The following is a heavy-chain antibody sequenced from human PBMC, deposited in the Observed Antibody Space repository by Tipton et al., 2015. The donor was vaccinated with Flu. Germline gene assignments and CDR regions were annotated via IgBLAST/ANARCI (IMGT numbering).Heavy chain of an antibody. V-gene: IGHV1-2*06. Sequence: QLVQSGAEVKKPGASVKVSCKASGYTFTGYYMHWVRQAPGQGLEWMGRINPNSGGTNYAQKFQGRVPMTRDTSISTAYMELSRLRSGGTAVYFCARPPRALGTIFGVVATPSSYYGMDVWGQGTTVTVSS. CDR1: GYTFTGYY. CDR3: ARPPRALGTIFGVVATPSSYYGMDV. D-gene: IGHD3-3*01. J-gene: IGHJ6*02. CDR2: INPNSGGT.